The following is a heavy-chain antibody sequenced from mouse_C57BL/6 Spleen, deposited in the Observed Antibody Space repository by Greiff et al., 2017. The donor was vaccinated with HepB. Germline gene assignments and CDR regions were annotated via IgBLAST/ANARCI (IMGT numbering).Heavy chain of an antibody. CDR1: GFSFNTYA. J-gene: IGHJ2*01. V-gene: IGHV10-1*01. CDR2: IRSKSNNYAT. D-gene: IGHD4-1*01. CDR3: VSRGLTGFDY. Sequence: EVMLVESGGGLVQPKGSLKLSCAASGFSFNTYAMNWVRQAPGKGLEWVARIRSKSNNYATYYADSVKDRFTISRDDSESMLYLQMNNLKTEDTSMCYCVSRGLTGFDYWGQGTTLTVSS.